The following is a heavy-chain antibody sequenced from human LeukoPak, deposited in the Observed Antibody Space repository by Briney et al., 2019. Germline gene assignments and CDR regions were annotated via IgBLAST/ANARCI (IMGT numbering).Heavy chain of an antibody. CDR1: GGSNSSDY. CDR3: ARVIFSGDSNWFDP. CDR2: IYYSGST. V-gene: IGHV4-59*01. D-gene: IGHD4-17*01. Sequence: PSETLSLTCTVSGGSNSSDYWRWIRQPPGKGLEWIGYIYYSGSTNYNPSLKSRVTISVDTSKNQFSLKLSSVTAADTAVYYCARVIFSGDSNWFDPWGQGTLVTVSS. J-gene: IGHJ5*02.